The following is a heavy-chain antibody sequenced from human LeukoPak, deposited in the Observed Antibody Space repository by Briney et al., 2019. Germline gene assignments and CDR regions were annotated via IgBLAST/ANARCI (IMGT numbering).Heavy chain of an antibody. V-gene: IGHV4-59*01. CDR3: ARVSNYYDSSGPPQGWFDP. Sequence: SETLSLTCTVSGGSISSYYWSWIRQPPGKGLEWIGYIYYSGSTNYNPSLKSRVTISVDTSKYQFSLKLSSVTAADTAVYHCARVSNYYDSSGPPQGWFDPWGQGTLVTVSS. CDR2: IYYSGST. J-gene: IGHJ5*02. CDR1: GGSISSYY. D-gene: IGHD3-22*01.